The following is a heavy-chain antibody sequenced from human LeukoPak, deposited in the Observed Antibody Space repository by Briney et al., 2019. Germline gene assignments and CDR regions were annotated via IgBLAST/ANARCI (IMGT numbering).Heavy chain of an antibody. CDR2: ISDSGVST. Sequence: GGSLRLSCAASGFTFRSYAVTWVRQAPGKGLEWVSTISDSGVSTHYADSVKGRFTISRDNSKNTLYLQMNSLRAEDTAVYYCAKDRRGYSGYDGDYFDNWGQGTLVTVSS. V-gene: IGHV3-23*01. CDR1: GFTFRSYA. D-gene: IGHD5-12*01. J-gene: IGHJ4*02. CDR3: AKDRRGYSGYDGDYFDN.